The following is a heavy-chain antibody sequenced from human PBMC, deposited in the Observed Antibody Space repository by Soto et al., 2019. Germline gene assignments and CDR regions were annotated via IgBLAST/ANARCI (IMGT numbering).Heavy chain of an antibody. Sequence: QVQLQESGPGLVKSSETLSLTCTVSGGSISGYYWSWIRQPAGKGLEWIGRLYTMGSTNYNPSRQSSVPMSVDTSKNEFSLKVSSVTAAATAVYFCARVRDYGLGTNRHYYGMDVWAQGTTVTVSS. CDR3: ARVRDYGLGTNRHYYGMDV. V-gene: IGHV4-4*07. J-gene: IGHJ6*02. D-gene: IGHD3-10*01. CDR2: LYTMGST. CDR1: GGSISGYY.